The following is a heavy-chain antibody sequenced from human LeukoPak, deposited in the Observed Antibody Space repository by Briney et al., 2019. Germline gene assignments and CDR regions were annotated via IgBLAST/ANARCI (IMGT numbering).Heavy chain of an antibody. CDR2: INPNSGGT. J-gene: IGHJ6*02. D-gene: IGHD3-10*01. V-gene: IGHV1-2*02. Sequence: ASVKVSCKASGYTFTSYGISWVRQAPGQGLEWMGWINPNSGGTNYAQKFQGRVTMTRDTSISTAYMEVSRLRSDDTAVYYCARDRGWQGGYYYYGMDLWGQGTTVTVSS. CDR3: ARDRGWQGGYYYYGMDL. CDR1: GYTFTSYG.